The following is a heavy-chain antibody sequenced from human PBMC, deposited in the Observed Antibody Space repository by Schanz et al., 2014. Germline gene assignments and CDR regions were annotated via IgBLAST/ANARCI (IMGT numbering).Heavy chain of an antibody. D-gene: IGHD3-22*01. J-gene: IGHJ4*02. Sequence: VQLVESGGGVVQPGRSLRLSCAASGFTFSSYGMHWVRQAPGKGLEWVSRTSNDGSFTTFADSVKGRFTISRDNAKNTLYLQMNSLRAEDTAVYYCAKDGRLPYYGTGSDFDYWGQGTLVAVSS. CDR3: AKDGRLPYYGTGSDFDY. CDR1: GFTFSSYG. CDR2: TSNDGSFT. V-gene: IGHV3-74*02.